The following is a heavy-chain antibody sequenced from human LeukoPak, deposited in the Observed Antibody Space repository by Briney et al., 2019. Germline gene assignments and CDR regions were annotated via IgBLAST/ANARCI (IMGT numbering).Heavy chain of an antibody. CDR2: IYYGGST. CDR3: ARGAMVTDYYYYGMDV. Sequence: SETLSLTCTVSGGSISSGDYYWSWIRQPPGKGLEWIGYIYYGGSTYYNPSLKSRVTISVDTSKNQFSLKLSSVTAADTAVYYCARGAMVTDYYYYGMDVWGQGTTVTVSS. J-gene: IGHJ6*02. D-gene: IGHD4/OR15-4a*01. CDR1: GGSISSGDYY. V-gene: IGHV4-30-4*01.